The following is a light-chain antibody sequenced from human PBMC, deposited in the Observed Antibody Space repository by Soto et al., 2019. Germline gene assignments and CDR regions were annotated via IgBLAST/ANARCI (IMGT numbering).Light chain of an antibody. CDR3: QQYTTYPYT. Sequence: DIPMTQSPSTLSASVGDRVTITCRASQSVTNWLAWYQQKPGKAPNLLIYDASRLQSGIPSRFSGSGSGTEFTLTISSLQPYDFSTYYCQQYTTYPYTFGEVNKLEIK. J-gene: IGKJ2*01. V-gene: IGKV1-5*01. CDR1: QSVTNW. CDR2: DAS.